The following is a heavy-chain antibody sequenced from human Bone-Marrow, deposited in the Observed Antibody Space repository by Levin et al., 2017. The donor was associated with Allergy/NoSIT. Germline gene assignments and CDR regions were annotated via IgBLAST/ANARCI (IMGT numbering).Heavy chain of an antibody. V-gene: IGHV4-59*01. CDR3: AKDGGDIVTGSYNPPSCLFDY. CDR1: RGSIGDYY. J-gene: IGHJ4*02. CDR2: VFHSGRT. D-gene: IGHD3-9*01. Sequence: SQTLSLTCTVSRGSIGDYYWHWVRQSPGKGLEWSGHVFHSGRTKYNPSLKSRVTISLDTSENQFSLKLTSVTAADTAIYYCAKDGGDIVTGSYNPPSCLFDYWGQGILVSVSS.